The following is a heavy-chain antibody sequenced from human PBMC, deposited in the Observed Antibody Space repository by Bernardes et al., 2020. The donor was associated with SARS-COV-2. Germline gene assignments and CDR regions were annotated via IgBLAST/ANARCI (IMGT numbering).Heavy chain of an antibody. CDR1: GGTINDFY. Sequence: GGSLRLSCAVSGGTINDFYMTWIRQAPGERLEWLSYISPSGDSTYYGASVRDRFTISRDNAKNSLYLQMNSLRTDDPAVYFCVRGHHHIIFWGQGTPVTVSS. D-gene: IGHD2-21*01. V-gene: IGHV3-11*01. J-gene: IGHJ4*02. CDR2: ISPSGDST. CDR3: VRGHHHIIF.